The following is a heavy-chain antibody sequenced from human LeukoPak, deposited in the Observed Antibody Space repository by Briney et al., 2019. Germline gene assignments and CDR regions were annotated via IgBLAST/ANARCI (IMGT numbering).Heavy chain of an antibody. CDR2: IHNSGTT. D-gene: IGHD2-15*01. CDR1: GGPFSGYF. Sequence: PSETLSLTCAVSGGPFSGYFWSWIRQSSGKGLEWIGEIHNSGTTNYNPSLNSRVTISEDTSKNQFSLKLSSVTAADTAVYYCARGSSDYCSGGSCYSRWFDPWGQGTLVTVSS. CDR3: ARGSSDYCSGGSCYSRWFDP. J-gene: IGHJ5*02. V-gene: IGHV4-34*01.